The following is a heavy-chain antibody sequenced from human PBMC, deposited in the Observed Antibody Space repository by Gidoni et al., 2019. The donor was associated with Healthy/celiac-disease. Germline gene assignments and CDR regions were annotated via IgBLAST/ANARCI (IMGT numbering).Heavy chain of an antibody. V-gene: IGHV4-38-2*01. J-gene: IGHJ4*02. Sequence: QVQLQESGPGLVKPSETLSLTCAVSGYSISSGYYWGWIRQPPGKGLEWSGSIYHSGSTYYNPSLKSRVTISVDTAKNQFSLKVSSVTAADTAVYYCVGAYGDYRGDVDYWGQGTLVTVSS. CDR2: IYHSGST. CDR3: VGAYGDYRGDVDY. D-gene: IGHD4-17*01. CDR1: GYSISSGYY.